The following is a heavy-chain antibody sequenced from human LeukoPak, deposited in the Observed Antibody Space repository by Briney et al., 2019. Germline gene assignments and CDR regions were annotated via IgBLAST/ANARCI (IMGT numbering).Heavy chain of an antibody. Sequence: HPGGSLRLSCAASGFTFSSYAMHWVRQAPGKGLEWVAVISYDGSNKYYADSVKGRFTISRDNSKNTLYLQMNSLRAEDTAVYYCARVGHYYGSGCPDYWGQGTLVTVSS. D-gene: IGHD3-10*01. V-gene: IGHV3-30-3*01. J-gene: IGHJ4*02. CDR1: GFTFSSYA. CDR3: ARVGHYYGSGCPDY. CDR2: ISYDGSNK.